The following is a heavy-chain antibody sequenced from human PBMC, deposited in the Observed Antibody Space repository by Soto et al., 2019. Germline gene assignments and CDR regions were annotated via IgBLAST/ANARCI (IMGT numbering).Heavy chain of an antibody. D-gene: IGHD2-15*01. Sequence: PSETLSLTGTVSGGSITSYKCSWIRQSPWKGLEWIAYMYSSGSSDYNPSLKGRVTISMDTSKNQYSLKLNSETAADTAVYYCAREWSAFDYFGQRILVAVFS. J-gene: IGHJ4*02. CDR2: MYSSGSS. CDR1: GGSITSYK. CDR3: AREWSAFDY. V-gene: IGHV4-59*01.